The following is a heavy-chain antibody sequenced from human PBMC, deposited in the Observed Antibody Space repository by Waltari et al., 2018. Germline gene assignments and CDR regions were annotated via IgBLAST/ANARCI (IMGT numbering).Heavy chain of an antibody. D-gene: IGHD3-3*01. J-gene: IGHJ5*02. CDR1: GGSISSSSYY. Sequence: QLQLQESGPGLVKPSETLSLTCTVSGGSISSSSYYWGWIRQPPGKGLEWIGSIYYSGRTYHNPSLKSRVTISVDTSKNQFSLKLSSVTDADTAVYYCARPITIFGVVTAVDPWGQGTLVTVSS. V-gene: IGHV4-39*01. CDR2: IYYSGRT. CDR3: ARPITIFGVVTAVDP.